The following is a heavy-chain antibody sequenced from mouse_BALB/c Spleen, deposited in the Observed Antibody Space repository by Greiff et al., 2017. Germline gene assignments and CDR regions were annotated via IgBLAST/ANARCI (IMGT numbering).Heavy chain of an antibody. CDR2: ISSGGSYT. D-gene: IGHD1-2*01. Sequence: EVQRVESGGGLVKPGGSLKLSCAASGFTFSSYTMSWVRQTPEKRLEWVATISSGGSYTYYPDSVKGRFTISRDNAKNTLYLQMSSLKSEDTAMYYCTRGLLRPRYFDYWGQGTTLTVSS. J-gene: IGHJ2*01. V-gene: IGHV5-6-4*01. CDR3: TRGLLRPRYFDY. CDR1: GFTFSSYT.